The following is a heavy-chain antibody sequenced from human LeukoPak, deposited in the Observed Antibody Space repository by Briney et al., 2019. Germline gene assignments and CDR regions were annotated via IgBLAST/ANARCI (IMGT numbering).Heavy chain of an antibody. CDR3: ASLRIAAAGPTTGDNAFDI. CDR2: IYYSGST. Sequence: SETLSLTCTVSGGSISSSSYYWGWIRQPPGKGLEWIGSIYYSGSTYYNPSLKSRVTISVDTSKNQFSLKLSSVTAADTAVYYCASLRIAAAGPTTGDNAFDIWGQGTMVTVSS. CDR1: GGSISSSSYY. V-gene: IGHV4-39*01. J-gene: IGHJ3*02. D-gene: IGHD6-13*01.